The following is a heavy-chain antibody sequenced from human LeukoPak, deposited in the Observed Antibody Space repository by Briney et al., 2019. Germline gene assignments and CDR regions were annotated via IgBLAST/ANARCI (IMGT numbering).Heavy chain of an antibody. CDR3: ARGFELGMDY. CDR1: GFTFSSYA. J-gene: IGHJ4*02. CDR2: ISGSGGST. D-gene: IGHD7-27*01. Sequence: GGSLRLSCAASGFTFSSYAMSWVRQAPGKGLEWVSAISGSGGSTYYADSVKGRFTMSRDNAKNSLYLQMNSLRVEDTAVYYCARGFELGMDYWGQGTLVTVSS. V-gene: IGHV3-23*01.